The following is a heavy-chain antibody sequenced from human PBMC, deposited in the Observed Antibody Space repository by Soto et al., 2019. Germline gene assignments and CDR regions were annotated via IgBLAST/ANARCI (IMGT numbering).Heavy chain of an antibody. CDR1: GGSIDNFY. CDR2: IYSSGST. V-gene: IGHV4-59*01. Sequence: NPSETLSLTCTVSGGSIDNFYWSWIRQPPGKGLEWIGYIYSSGSTNYNPSLKSRVTISVDTSKNQFSLNLSSVTAADTAVYFCARDYPHFTVTTSGGMDVWGQGATVTVSS. J-gene: IGHJ6*02. D-gene: IGHD4-17*01. CDR3: ARDYPHFTVTTSGGMDV.